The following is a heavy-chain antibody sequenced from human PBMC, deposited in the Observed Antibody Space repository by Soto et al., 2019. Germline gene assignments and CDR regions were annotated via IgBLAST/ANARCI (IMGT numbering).Heavy chain of an antibody. V-gene: IGHV4-39*01. D-gene: IGHD1-26*01. CDR2: LFYGGTT. CDR1: GGSISGYY. J-gene: IGHJ4*02. CDR3: ARHMGAAPVY. Sequence: QVQLQESDPGLVKPSETLYLNCTVSGGSISGYYWTWIRQPPGKGREWVGSLFYGGTTDYNPSLRSRRTMSVDTSKNPFSLKLRSVTAEDTAVYYCARHMGAAPVYWGQVTLVTASS.